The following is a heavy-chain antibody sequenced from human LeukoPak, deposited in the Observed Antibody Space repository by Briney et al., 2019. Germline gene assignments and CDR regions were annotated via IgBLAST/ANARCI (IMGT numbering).Heavy chain of an antibody. CDR3: ARGVEMATNF. CDR2: MWYDGSNK. Sequence: GGSLRLSCEASGFTFSNYGIHWVRQAPGKGLEWVAVMWYDGSNKYYADSVKGRFTISRDNSKNTLYLQMNSLRAEDTAVYYCARGVEMATNFWGQGTLVTVSS. V-gene: IGHV3-33*01. J-gene: IGHJ4*02. CDR1: GFTFSNYG. D-gene: IGHD5-24*01.